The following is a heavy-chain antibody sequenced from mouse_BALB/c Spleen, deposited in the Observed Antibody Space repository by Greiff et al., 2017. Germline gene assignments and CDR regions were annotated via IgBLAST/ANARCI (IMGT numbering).Heavy chain of an antibody. CDR2: IYPGNSDT. V-gene: IGHV1-5*01. D-gene: IGHD1-1*01. J-gene: IGHJ4*01. CDR1: GYTFTSYW. Sequence: VQLQQSGTVLARPGASVKMSCKASGYTFTSYWMHWVKQRPGQGLEWIGAIYPGNSDTSYNQKFKGKAKLTAVTSTSTAYMELSSLTNEDSAVYYCTEGSTTVVATDYAMDYWGQGTSVTVSS. CDR3: TEGSTTVVATDYAMDY.